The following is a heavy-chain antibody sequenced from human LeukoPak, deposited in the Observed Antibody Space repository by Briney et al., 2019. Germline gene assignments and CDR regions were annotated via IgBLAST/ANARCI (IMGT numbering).Heavy chain of an antibody. CDR2: IKQDGSEK. Sequence: GGSLRLSCAASGFTFSSYWMSWVRQAPGKGLEWVANIKQDGSEKYYVDSVKGRFTISRDNSKNTLYLQMNSLRPEDTAVYYCASLAGSSGWFLAPNDYWGQGTLATVSS. V-gene: IGHV3-7*01. CDR3: ASLAGSSGWFLAPNDY. J-gene: IGHJ4*02. CDR1: GFTFSSYW. D-gene: IGHD6-19*01.